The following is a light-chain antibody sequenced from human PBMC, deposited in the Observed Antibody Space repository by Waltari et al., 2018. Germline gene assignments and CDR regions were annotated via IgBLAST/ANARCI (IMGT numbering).Light chain of an antibody. CDR1: QSVRNN. V-gene: IGKV3-15*01. CDR2: GAS. Sequence: EIVMTQSPATLSVSPGERAPLSCRASQSVRNNLVWYQQQHGQATRHLIYGASTRVTGIPARFSGGGSGTEFTLTISSLQSEDFAVYYCQQYNNWPPWTFGQGTKVEIK. J-gene: IGKJ1*01. CDR3: QQYNNWPPWT.